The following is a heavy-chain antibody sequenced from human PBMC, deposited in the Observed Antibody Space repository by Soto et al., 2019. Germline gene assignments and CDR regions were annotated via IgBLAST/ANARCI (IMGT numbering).Heavy chain of an antibody. V-gene: IGHV3-30-3*01. D-gene: IGHD3-10*01. CDR1: GFTFSSYA. J-gene: IGHJ6*02. Sequence: QVQLVESGGGVVQPGRSLRLSCAASGFTFSSYAMHWVRQAPGKGLEWVAVISYDGSNKYYADSVKGRFTISRDNSKNTLYLQMNSLRAEDTAVYYCARGRGSGIWGLYDCYYSGMDVWGQGSTVTVSS. CDR3: ARGRGSGIWGLYDCYYSGMDV. CDR2: ISYDGSNK.